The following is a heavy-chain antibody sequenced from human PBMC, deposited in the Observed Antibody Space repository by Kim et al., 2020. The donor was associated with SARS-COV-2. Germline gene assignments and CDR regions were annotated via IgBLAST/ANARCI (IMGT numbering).Heavy chain of an antibody. Sequence: KSDGSSTSYVDSVKGRFTISRDNAKNTLYLQMNSLRVEDTAVYYCARDRSYGMDVWGQGTTVTVSS. V-gene: IGHV3-74*01. J-gene: IGHJ6*02. CDR2: KSDGSST. CDR3: ARDRSYGMDV.